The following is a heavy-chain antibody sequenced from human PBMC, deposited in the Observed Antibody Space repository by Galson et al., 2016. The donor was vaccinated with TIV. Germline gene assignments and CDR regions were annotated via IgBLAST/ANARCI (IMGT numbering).Heavy chain of an antibody. Sequence: SVKVSCKASGYTFSGYSINWVRQAPGQGLEWMGWISGYSGNTNYAQKFQGRVTMTTDTSTGTAYMELRSLRSDDTAVYYCARGATVTPYSFFDYWGQGTLVTVLS. D-gene: IGHD4-17*01. CDR1: GYTFSGYS. V-gene: IGHV1-18*04. CDR2: ISGYSGNT. CDR3: ARGATVTPYSFFDY. J-gene: IGHJ4*02.